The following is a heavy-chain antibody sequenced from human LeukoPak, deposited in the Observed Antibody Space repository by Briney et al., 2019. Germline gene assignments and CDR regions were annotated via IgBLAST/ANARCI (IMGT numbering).Heavy chain of an antibody. CDR2: IGDSGANT. D-gene: IGHD6-19*01. J-gene: IGHJ2*01. V-gene: IGHV3-23*01. Sequence: GGSLRLSCAASGFTFSTYAMSWVRQAPGKGLEWVSTIGDSGANTHYADSVRSRFTISRDNSKNTLYLQKNSLRADDTAIYYCAKSMTLQWRGFFDLWGRGTHVTVSP. CDR3: AKSMTLQWRGFFDL. CDR1: GFTFSTYA.